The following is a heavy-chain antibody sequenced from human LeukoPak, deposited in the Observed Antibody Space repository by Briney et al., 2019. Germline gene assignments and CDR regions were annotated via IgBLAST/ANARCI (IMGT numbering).Heavy chain of an antibody. CDR2: IYTSGST. D-gene: IGHD2-15*01. V-gene: IGHV4-4*09. CDR1: GASISSSY. Sequence: KPSETLSLTCTVSGASISSSYWSWIRQPPGKGLGWIGYIYTSGSTNYNPSLKSRVTISVDTSKSQFSLNLSSVTAADTAVYFCARRRSGGRDFDYWGQGTLVTVSS. CDR3: ARRRSGGRDFDY. J-gene: IGHJ4*02.